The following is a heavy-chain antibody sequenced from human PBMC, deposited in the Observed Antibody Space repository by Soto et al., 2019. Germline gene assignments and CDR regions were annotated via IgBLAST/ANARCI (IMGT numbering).Heavy chain of an antibody. J-gene: IGHJ4*02. V-gene: IGHV3-30*18. Sequence: PGGSLRLSCAASGFTFSSYGMHWVRQAPGKGLEWVAIISYDGSNKYYADSVKGRFTISRDNSKNTLYLQMNSLRAEDTAVYYCAKDCGYYDFWSGYSGPIDYWGQGT. CDR2: ISYDGSNK. CDR1: GFTFSSYG. CDR3: AKDCGYYDFWSGYSGPIDY. D-gene: IGHD3-3*01.